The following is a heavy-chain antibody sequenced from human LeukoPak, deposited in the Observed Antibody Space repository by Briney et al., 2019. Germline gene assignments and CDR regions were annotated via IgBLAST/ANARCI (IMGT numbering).Heavy chain of an antibody. CDR3: ARVRWGVVRSHFDY. CDR1: GDSVSSKSAA. CDR2: TYYRSKWYN. V-gene: IGHV6-1*01. Sequence: SQTLSLTCAISGDSVSSKSAAWNWIRQSPSRGLEWLGRTYYRSKWYNDYAVSVKSRIIINPDTSKNQLSLQLNSVTPEDTAVYYCARVRWGVVRSHFDYWGQGTLVTVSS. D-gene: IGHD3-16*01. J-gene: IGHJ4*02.